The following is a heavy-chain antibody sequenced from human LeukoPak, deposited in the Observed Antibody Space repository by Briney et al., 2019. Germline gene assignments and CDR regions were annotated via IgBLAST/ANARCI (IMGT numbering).Heavy chain of an antibody. D-gene: IGHD3-16*01. CDR3: AKDLDDSVWGSRTDMIDY. V-gene: IGHV3-33*06. CDR1: GFTFSSYG. J-gene: IGHJ4*02. Sequence: GGSLRLSCASSGFTFSSYGMHWVRQAPGKGLEWVAVIWYDGSNKYYADSVKGRFTISRDNSTNTLYLQMNSLRAEDTAVYYCAKDLDDSVWGSRTDMIDYWGQGTLVTVSS. CDR2: IWYDGSNK.